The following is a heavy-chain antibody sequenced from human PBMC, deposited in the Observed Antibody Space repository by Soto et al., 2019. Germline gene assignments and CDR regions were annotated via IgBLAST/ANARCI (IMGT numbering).Heavy chain of an antibody. D-gene: IGHD3-22*01. CDR1: GYTFTSYG. CDR2: ISAYNGNT. Sequence: ASVKVSFKASGYTFTSYGISWVRQAPGQGLEWMGWISAYNGNTNYAQKLQGRVTMTTDTSTSTAYMELRSLRSDDTAVYYCARDVAYYYDSSGYYCDYWGQGTLVTVSS. CDR3: ARDVAYYYDSSGYYCDY. V-gene: IGHV1-18*04. J-gene: IGHJ4*02.